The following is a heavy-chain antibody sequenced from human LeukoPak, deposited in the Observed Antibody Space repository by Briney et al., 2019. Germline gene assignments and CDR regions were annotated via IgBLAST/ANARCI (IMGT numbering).Heavy chain of an antibody. CDR1: GFTIRRYG. D-gene: IGHD6-13*01. J-gene: IGHJ4*02. CDR2: IGSDDYIT. V-gene: IGHV3-23*01. Sequence: GGSLRLSCAASGFTIRRYGMSWVRQAPGKGLQWVSSIGSDDYITYYADSVEGRFTISRDYSRNTLNLQMNSLRAEDTAVYYCAKRIAYSTRAIDYWGQGTLVTVSS. CDR3: AKRIAYSTRAIDY.